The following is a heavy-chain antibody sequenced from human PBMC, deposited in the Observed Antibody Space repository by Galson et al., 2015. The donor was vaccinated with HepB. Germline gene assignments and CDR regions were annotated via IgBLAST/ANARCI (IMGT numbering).Heavy chain of an antibody. J-gene: IGHJ4*02. D-gene: IGHD6-19*01. Sequence: SLRLSCAASGFTFSNNWMTWVRQAPGKGLEWVANIKHDGNEKYYVDSVKGRFTISRDNAENSLYLQMNSLTAEDTAVYYCARAPAVAGRYYFDCWGQGTLVTVSS. V-gene: IGHV3-7*03. CDR1: GFTFSNNW. CDR2: IKHDGNEK. CDR3: ARAPAVAGRYYFDC.